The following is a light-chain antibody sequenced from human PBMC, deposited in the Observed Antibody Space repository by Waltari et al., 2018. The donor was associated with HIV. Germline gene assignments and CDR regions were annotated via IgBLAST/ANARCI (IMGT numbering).Light chain of an antibody. Sequence: QSVLTQPPSASGTPGQRVTISCSGSSSNIGTHAVNWLQHPSGTAPRLLIHSDNQRPSGVPDRVSGSKSGTSASLAITGLQSEDEAVYYCASWDDSLSALLFGGGTRLTVL. CDR1: SSNIGTHA. J-gene: IGLJ2*01. V-gene: IGLV1-44*01. CDR3: ASWDDSLSALL. CDR2: SDN.